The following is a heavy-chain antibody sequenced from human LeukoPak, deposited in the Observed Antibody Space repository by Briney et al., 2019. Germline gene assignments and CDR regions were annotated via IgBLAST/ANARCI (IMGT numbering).Heavy chain of an antibody. V-gene: IGHV4-61*01. CDR3: ARSVYYYGSAGYGMDV. D-gene: IGHD3-10*01. J-gene: IGHJ6*02. CDR1: GGSISSSSYY. Sequence: SETLSLTCTVSGGSISSSSYYWSWIRQPPGKGLEWIGYIYYSGSTNYNPSLKSRVTISVDTSKNQFSLKLSSVTAADTAVYYCARSVYYYGSAGYGMDVWGQGTTVTVSS. CDR2: IYYSGST.